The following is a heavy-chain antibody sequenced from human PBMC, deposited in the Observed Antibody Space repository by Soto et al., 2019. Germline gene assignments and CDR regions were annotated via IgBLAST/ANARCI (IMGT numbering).Heavy chain of an antibody. Sequence: SENLSLTCTVSGGSISTYYWSWIRQPPGKGLEWIGYIYYSGSTNYNPSLTSRVTISVDTSKNQFSLKLSSVTAADTAVYYCARPNHSSGWYYFDYWGQGALVTVS. V-gene: IGHV4-59*01. CDR1: GGSISTYY. D-gene: IGHD6-19*01. CDR3: ARPNHSSGWYYFDY. J-gene: IGHJ4*02. CDR2: IYYSGST.